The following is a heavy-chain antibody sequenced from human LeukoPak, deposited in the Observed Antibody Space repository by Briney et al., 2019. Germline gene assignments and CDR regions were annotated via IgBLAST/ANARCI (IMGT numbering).Heavy chain of an antibody. CDR1: GGSISSYY. CDR2: IYYSGRT. V-gene: IGHV4-59*01. J-gene: IGHJ5*02. CDR3: ARDRSSSGPPYNWFDP. D-gene: IGHD6-19*01. Sequence: KSSETLSLTCTVSGGSISSYYWSWIRQPPGKGLEWIGYIYYSGRTNYNPSLKSRVTISVDTSKNQFSLKLSSVTAADAAVYYCARDRSSSGPPYNWFDPWGQGTLVTVSS.